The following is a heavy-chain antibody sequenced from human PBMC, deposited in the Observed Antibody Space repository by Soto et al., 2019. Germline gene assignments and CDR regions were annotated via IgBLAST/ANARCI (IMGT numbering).Heavy chain of an antibody. CDR1: GFTFSSYG. Sequence: QVQLVESGGGVVQPGRSLRLSCAASGFTFSSYGMHWVRQAPGKGLEWVAVISYDGSNKYYADSVKGRFTTSRDKSKNSLYLQMNSLRAEDTAVYYCAKSGSSPSNPYYYYYMDVWGKGTTVTVSS. CDR3: AKSGSSPSNPYYYYYMDV. D-gene: IGHD3-10*01. J-gene: IGHJ6*03. V-gene: IGHV3-30*18. CDR2: ISYDGSNK.